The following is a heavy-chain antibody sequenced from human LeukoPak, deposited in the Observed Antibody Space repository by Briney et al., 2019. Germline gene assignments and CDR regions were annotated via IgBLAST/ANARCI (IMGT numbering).Heavy chain of an antibody. CDR2: ISGSGGST. CDR3: AKDIVRGYGNNAFDI. J-gene: IGHJ3*02. D-gene: IGHD3-22*01. CDR1: GFTFSDYY. V-gene: IGHV3-23*01. Sequence: GGSLSLSCAASGFTFSDYYMSWIRQAPGKGLEWVSAISGSGGSTYYADSVKGRFTISRDNSKNTLYLQMNSLRAEDTAVYYCAKDIVRGYGNNAFDIWGQGTMVTVSS.